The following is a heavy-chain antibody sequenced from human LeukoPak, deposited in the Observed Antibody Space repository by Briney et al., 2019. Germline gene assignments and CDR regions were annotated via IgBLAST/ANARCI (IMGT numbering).Heavy chain of an antibody. J-gene: IGHJ4*02. D-gene: IGHD6-19*01. CDR3: AKGVSSGWYYFDY. V-gene: IGHV3-23*01. Sequence: GGSLRLSCAASGFMFSGYAMSWVRQAPGKGLEWVSAISGSGGSTYYADSGKGRFTISRDNSKNTMYLQMNSLRADDTAVYYCAKGVSSGWYYFDYWGQGTLVTVSS. CDR2: ISGSGGST. CDR1: GFMFSGYA.